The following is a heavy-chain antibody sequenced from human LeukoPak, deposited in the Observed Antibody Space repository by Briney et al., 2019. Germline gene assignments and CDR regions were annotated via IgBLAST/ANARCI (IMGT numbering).Heavy chain of an antibody. CDR1: GFTLSPYW. V-gene: IGHV3-74*01. J-gene: IGHJ4*02. CDR3: AKEGRSTTPGY. CDR2: INSDGSST. D-gene: IGHD6-13*01. Sequence: PGGSLRLSCSASGFTLSPYWMHWVRQAPGKGLVWVSRINSDGSSTTYADFVKGRFTISRDNAKNSLYLQMNSLRAEDTAVYFCAKEGRSTTPGYWGQGTLVTVSS.